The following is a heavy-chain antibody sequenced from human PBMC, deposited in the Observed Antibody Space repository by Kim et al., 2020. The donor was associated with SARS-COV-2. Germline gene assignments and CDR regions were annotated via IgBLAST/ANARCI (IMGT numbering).Heavy chain of an antibody. J-gene: IGHJ4*02. Sequence: GGSLRLSCAASGFIFSSYDMTWVRQAPGKGLECVSVISASGSRTFYADSVKGRFTISRDNSQSTLYLQMNSLRAEDTAVYYCVKDYGSGGYCAYWGQGT. D-gene: IGHD3-10*01. CDR2: ISASGSRT. CDR3: VKDYGSGGYCAY. V-gene: IGHV3-23*01. CDR1: GFIFSSYD.